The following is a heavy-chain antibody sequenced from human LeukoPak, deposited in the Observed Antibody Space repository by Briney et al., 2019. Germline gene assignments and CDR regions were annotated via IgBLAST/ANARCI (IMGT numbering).Heavy chain of an antibody. CDR3: ARHKSGTSSTGSAFDI. D-gene: IGHD2-2*01. Sequence: PSETLSLTCTVSGGSISSYYWSWIRQPPGKGLEWIGYIYTSGSTNYNPSLKSRVTISVDTSKNQFSLKLSSVTAADTAVYYCARHKSGTSSTGSAFDIWGQGTVVTVSS. J-gene: IGHJ3*02. V-gene: IGHV4-4*09. CDR2: IYTSGST. CDR1: GGSISSYY.